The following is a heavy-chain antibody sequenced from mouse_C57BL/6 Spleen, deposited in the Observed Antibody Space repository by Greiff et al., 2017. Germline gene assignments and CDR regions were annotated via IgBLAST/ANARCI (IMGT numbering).Heavy chain of an antibody. D-gene: IGHD2-1*01. CDR2: IDPSDSYT. V-gene: IGHV1-69*01. CDR1: GYTFTSYW. J-gene: IGHJ4*01. Sequence: QVQLKQPGAELVMPGASVKLSCKASGYTFTSYWMHWVKQRPGQGLEWIGEIDPSDSYTNYNQKFKGKSTLTVDKSSSTAYMQLSSLTSENSAVYYCAYFGAMDYWGQGTSVTFSS. CDR3: AYFGAMDY.